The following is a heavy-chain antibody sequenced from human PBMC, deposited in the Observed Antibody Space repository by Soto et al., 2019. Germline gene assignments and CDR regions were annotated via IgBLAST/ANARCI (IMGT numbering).Heavy chain of an antibody. CDR1: GDSVTSDSYY. CDR3: AKGFSTGLYVDS. V-gene: IGHV4-61*01. Sequence: QVQLQESGPGLVKPSGTLSLTCSVSGDSVTSDSYYWTWIRQPPGKTLEWVGFILSSGGTSTNPSLSSRISMSVDTSQTQSSMRLTSVTAADTGVYFCAKGFSTGLYVDSWGRGAQVTVSS. CDR2: ILSSGGT. J-gene: IGHJ5*01. D-gene: IGHD6-19*01.